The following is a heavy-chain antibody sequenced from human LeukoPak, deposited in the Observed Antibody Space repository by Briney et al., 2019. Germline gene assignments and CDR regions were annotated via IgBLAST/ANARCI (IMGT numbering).Heavy chain of an antibody. CDR3: ARDPHTAMVYYYGMDV. J-gene: IGHJ6*02. Sequence: ASVKVSCKASGYTFTGYYMHWVRQAPGQGLEWMGRINPNSGGTNYAQKFQGRVTMTRDTSISTAYMELSRLRSDDTAVYYCARDPHTAMVYYYGMDVWGQGTTVTVSS. CDR1: GYTFTGYY. CDR2: INPNSGGT. D-gene: IGHD5-18*01. V-gene: IGHV1-2*06.